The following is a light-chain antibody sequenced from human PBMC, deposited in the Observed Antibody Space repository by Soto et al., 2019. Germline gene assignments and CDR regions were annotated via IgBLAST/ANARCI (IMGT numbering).Light chain of an antibody. V-gene: IGKV3-20*01. CDR2: GAS. Sequence: DIMLTQSPGTLSLSPGERATLSCRASQSVSSRLLAWYQQKPGQAPRLLIYGASNRATGIPDRFSGSGSGTDFTLTISRLEPEDFAVYYCQHYGDSPPYTFAPGSKLEIK. J-gene: IGKJ2*01. CDR3: QHYGDSPPYT. CDR1: QSVSSRL.